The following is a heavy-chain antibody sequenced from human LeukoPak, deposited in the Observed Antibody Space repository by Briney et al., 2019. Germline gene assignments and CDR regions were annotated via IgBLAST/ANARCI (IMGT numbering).Heavy chain of an antibody. CDR3: ARDVVVAANPAGYHYYGMDV. D-gene: IGHD2-15*01. CDR2: IYYSGST. J-gene: IGHJ6*02. Sequence: SETLSLTCTVSGGSISSGGYYWSWIRQHPGKGLEWIGYIYYSGSTYYNPSLKSRVTISVDTSKNQFSLKLSSVTAADTAVYYCARDVVVAANPAGYHYYGMDVWGQGTTVTVSS. CDR1: GGSISSGGYY. V-gene: IGHV4-31*03.